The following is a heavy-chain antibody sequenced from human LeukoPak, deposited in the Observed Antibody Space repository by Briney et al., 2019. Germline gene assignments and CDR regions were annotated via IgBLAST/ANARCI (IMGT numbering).Heavy chain of an antibody. D-gene: IGHD6-6*01. CDR3: ASISSSADY. V-gene: IGHV3-30-3*01. J-gene: IGHJ4*02. Sequence: GGSLRLSCAASGFTFSSYAMHWVRQAPGKGLEWVAVISYDGSNKYYADSVKGRFTISRDNSKNTLYLQMNSLRAEDTAVYYCASISSSADYWGQGTLVTVSS. CDR2: ISYDGSNK. CDR1: GFTFSSYA.